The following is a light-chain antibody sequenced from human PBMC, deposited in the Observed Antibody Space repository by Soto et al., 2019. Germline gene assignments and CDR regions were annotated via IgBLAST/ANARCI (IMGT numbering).Light chain of an antibody. V-gene: IGKV4-1*01. CDR1: QTILYSSNNKNY. J-gene: IGKJ5*01. Sequence: DIVMTQSPDSLALSLGERATITCKSSQTILYSSNNKNYLAWYQQKPGQPPKLLIYWASTRESGVPDRFSGSGSGTDFTLTISSLQAEDVAVYYCQQHYSTPLTFGQGTRLEIK. CDR3: QQHYSTPLT. CDR2: WAS.